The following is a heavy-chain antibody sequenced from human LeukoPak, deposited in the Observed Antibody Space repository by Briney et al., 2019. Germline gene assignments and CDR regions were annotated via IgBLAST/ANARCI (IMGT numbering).Heavy chain of an antibody. D-gene: IGHD6-19*01. CDR1: GFSFSAYW. CDR2: INSDGSGT. J-gene: IGHJ4*02. V-gene: IGHV3-74*01. CDR3: AKDLSSGSRRAY. Sequence: GGSLRLSCAASGFSFSAYWTHWVRQAPGKGLVWVSRINSDGSGTGYADSVKGRFTISRDNAKNTLYLQMNSLRAEDTGVYYCAKDLSSGSRRAYWGQGTLVTVSS.